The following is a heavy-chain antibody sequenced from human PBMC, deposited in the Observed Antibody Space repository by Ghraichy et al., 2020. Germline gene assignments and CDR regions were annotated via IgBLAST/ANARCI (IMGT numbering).Heavy chain of an antibody. J-gene: IGHJ4*02. CDR3: ATESPSTHSGYHYGH. Sequence: SQTLSLTCIISGDSDSSYHWSWIRQPPGRGLEWIGYISTSGVTSGFTSYNPSLNSRVTISIDRSKTQVSLRLTSVTAADTAVYYCATESPSTHSGYHYGHWGRGTLVTVSS. CDR2: ISTSGVT. CDR1: GDSDSSYH. D-gene: IGHD5-12*01. V-gene: IGHV4-4*08.